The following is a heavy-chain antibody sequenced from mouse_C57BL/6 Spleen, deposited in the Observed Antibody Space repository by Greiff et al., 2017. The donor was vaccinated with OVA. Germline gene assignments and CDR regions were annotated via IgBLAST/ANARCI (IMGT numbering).Heavy chain of an antibody. CDR2: ISYSGST. D-gene: IGHD2-1*01. V-gene: IGHV3-1*01. CDR1: GYSITSGYD. J-gene: IGHJ1*03. CDR3: ARRGNYDWYFDV. Sequence: EVKLVESGPGMVKPSQSLSLTCTVTGYSITSGYDWHWIRHFPGNKLEWMGYISYSGSTNYNPSLKSRISITHDTSKNHFFLKLNSVTTEDTATYYCARRGNYDWYFDVWGTGTTVTVSS.